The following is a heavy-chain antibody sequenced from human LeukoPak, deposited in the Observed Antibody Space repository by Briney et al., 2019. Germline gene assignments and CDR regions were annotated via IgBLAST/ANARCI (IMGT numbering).Heavy chain of an antibody. CDR1: GGSISSYY. D-gene: IGHD2-2*01. V-gene: IGHV4-59*01. Sequence: PSETLSLTCTVSGGSISSYYWSWIRQPPGKGLEWIGYIYYSGSTNYNPSLKSRVTISVDTSKNQFSLKLSSVTAADTAVYYCARWGGYCSSCYRFDPWGQGTLVTVSS. CDR2: IYYSGST. J-gene: IGHJ5*02. CDR3: ARWGGYCSSCYRFDP.